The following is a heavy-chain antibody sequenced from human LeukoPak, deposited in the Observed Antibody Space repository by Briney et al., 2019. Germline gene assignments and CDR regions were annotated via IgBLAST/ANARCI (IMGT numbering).Heavy chain of an antibody. CDR2: IIPIFGTA. D-gene: IGHD5-24*01. V-gene: IGHV1-69*13. J-gene: IGHJ4*02. CDR1: GGTFSSYA. CDR3: ATGAGLQLRTPPDY. Sequence: SVKVSCKASGGTFSSYAISWVRQATGQGLEWMGGIIPIFGTANYAQKFQGRVTITADESTSTAYMELSSLRSEDTAVYYCATGAGLQLRTPPDYWGQGTLVTVSS.